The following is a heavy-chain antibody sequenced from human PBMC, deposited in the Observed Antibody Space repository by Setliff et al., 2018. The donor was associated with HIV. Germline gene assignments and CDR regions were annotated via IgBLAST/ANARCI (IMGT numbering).Heavy chain of an antibody. CDR3: TRAYPWGYVDYYYMDV. CDR2: ISTYIDKT. V-gene: IGHV1-18*01. J-gene: IGHJ6*03. CDR1: GYTFPSYG. D-gene: IGHD3-16*01. Sequence: ASVKVSCKPSGYTFPSYGISWVRQAPGQGLELMGWISTYIDKTNYAQNFQGRVTLTADTSTNTADMELRSLRSDDTAVYYCTRAYPWGYVDYYYMDVWGKGTTVTVSS.